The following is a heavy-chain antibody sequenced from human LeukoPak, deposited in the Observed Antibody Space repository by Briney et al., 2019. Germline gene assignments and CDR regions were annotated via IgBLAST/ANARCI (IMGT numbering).Heavy chain of an antibody. D-gene: IGHD3-10*01. CDR2: IYHSGST. Sequence: PSGTLSLTCAVSGGPISTSHWWSWVRQPPGKGLERIGEIYHSGSTNYNPSLKSRVTISVDQSKNQFSLKLTSVTAADTAVYYCARKVDYYRSGRGWLDPWGQGTLVTVSS. CDR3: ARKVDYYRSGRGWLDP. V-gene: IGHV4-4*02. CDR1: GGPISTSHW. J-gene: IGHJ5*02.